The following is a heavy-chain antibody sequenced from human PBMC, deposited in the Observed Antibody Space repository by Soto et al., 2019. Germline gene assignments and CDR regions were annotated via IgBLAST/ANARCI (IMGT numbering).Heavy chain of an antibody. Sequence: GSLRLSCAASGFTFSSYSMNWVRQAPGKGLEWVSSISSSSSYIYYADSVKGRFTISRDNAKNALYLQMNSLRAEDTAVYYCARERVFGVVRNYYFDYWGQGTLVTVSS. D-gene: IGHD3-3*01. CDR1: GFTFSSYS. J-gene: IGHJ4*02. V-gene: IGHV3-21*01. CDR3: ARERVFGVVRNYYFDY. CDR2: ISSSSSYI.